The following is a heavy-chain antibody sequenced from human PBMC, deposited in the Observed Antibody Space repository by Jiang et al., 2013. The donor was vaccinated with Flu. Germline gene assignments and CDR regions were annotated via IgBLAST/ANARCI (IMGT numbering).Heavy chain of an antibody. V-gene: IGHV1-69*01. CDR2: IIPSFGIA. CDR3: ARGLGDSSGYYFDY. J-gene: IGHJ4*02. D-gene: IGHD3-22*01. CDR1: GGTFSRYA. Sequence: GAEVKKPGSSVKVSCKASGGTFSRYAIILVRQAPGQGLEWMAGIIPSFGIANYAQKFQGRVTITADESTSTAYMELSSLRSEDTAVYYCARGLGDSSGYYFDYWGQGTLVTVSS.